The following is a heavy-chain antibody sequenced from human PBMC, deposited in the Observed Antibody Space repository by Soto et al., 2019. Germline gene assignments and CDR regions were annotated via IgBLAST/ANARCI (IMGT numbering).Heavy chain of an antibody. V-gene: IGHV4-61*01. Sequence: PSETLSLTCTVSGGSVSSGSYYWSWIRQPPGKGLEWIGYIYYSENTNYNPSLKSRVTISVDTSKNEFSLRLSSVTAADTAVYYCARLNGYCISTNCHGYYGMDVWGQGTTVTVSS. D-gene: IGHD2-2*03. CDR2: IYYSENT. J-gene: IGHJ6*02. CDR1: GGSVSSGSYY. CDR3: ARLNGYCISTNCHGYYGMDV.